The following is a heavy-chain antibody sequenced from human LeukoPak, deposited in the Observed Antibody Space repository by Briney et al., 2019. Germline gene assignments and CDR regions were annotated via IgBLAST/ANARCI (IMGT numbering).Heavy chain of an antibody. J-gene: IGHJ4*02. D-gene: IGHD5-18*01. CDR1: GFTFSSYA. Sequence: PGGSLRLSCAASGFTFSSYAMSWVRQAPGKGLEWVSAISGSGGSTYYADSVKGRFTISRDNSKNTLYLQVNSLRAEDTAVYYCAKRQLWPEEYYFDYWGQGTLVTVSS. V-gene: IGHV3-23*01. CDR3: AKRQLWPEEYYFDY. CDR2: ISGSGGST.